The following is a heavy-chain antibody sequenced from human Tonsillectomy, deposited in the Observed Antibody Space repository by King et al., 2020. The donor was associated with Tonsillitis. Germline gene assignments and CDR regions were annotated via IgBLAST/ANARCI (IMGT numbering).Heavy chain of an antibody. Sequence: VQLQQSGPGLVKPSQTLSLTCALSGDSISSNSASWNWIRQSPSRGLEWLGRTYYRSKWFNDYEVSVKSRMTISPDTSKNQFSLHLNSVTPEDTAVYYCARGALWLHDSNYFDYWGQGTLVTVSS. CDR2: TYYRSKWFN. D-gene: IGHD5-24*01. J-gene: IGHJ4*02. V-gene: IGHV6-1*01. CDR1: GDSISSNSAS. CDR3: ARGALWLHDSNYFDY.